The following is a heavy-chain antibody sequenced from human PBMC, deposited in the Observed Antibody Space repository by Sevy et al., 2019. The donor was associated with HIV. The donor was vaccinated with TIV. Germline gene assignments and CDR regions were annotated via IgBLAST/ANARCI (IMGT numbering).Heavy chain of an antibody. CDR3: AGPSLTYSSGWSYYDH. Sequence: SETLSLTCTVSGGSITSLYWNWIRQPPGKGLEWIASIRYSGSTYYNPSLRSRVTISADASKNQFSLKLNSVTAADTAVYYCAGPSLTYSSGWSYYDHWGQGTVVTVSS. D-gene: IGHD6-19*01. V-gene: IGHV4-59*05. J-gene: IGHJ4*02. CDR1: GGSITSLY. CDR2: IRYSGST.